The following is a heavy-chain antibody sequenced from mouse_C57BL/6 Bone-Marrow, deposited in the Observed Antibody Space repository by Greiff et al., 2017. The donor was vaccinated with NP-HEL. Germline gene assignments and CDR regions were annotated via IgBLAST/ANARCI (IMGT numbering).Heavy chain of an antibody. V-gene: IGHV1-69*01. CDR3: ARAPMDTVVALDY. CDR1: GYTFTSYW. J-gene: IGHJ2*01. CDR2: IDPSDSYT. Sequence: QVQLQQPGAELVMPGASVKLSCKASGYTFTSYWMHWVKQRPGQGLEWIGEIDPSDSYTNYNQKFKGKSTLTVDKSSSTAYMQLSSLTSEDSAVYYCARAPMDTVVALDYWGQGTTLTVSS. D-gene: IGHD1-1*01.